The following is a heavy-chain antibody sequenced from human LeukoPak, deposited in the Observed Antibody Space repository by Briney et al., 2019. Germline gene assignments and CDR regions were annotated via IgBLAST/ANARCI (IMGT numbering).Heavy chain of an antibody. CDR3: ARYSPIDY. CDR1: GFTFSNYW. D-gene: IGHD2-15*01. V-gene: IGHV3-7*01. Sequence: GGSLRLSCAASGFTFSNYWMNWVRQAPGKGLEWVANIKQDGSEKYYVDSVEGRLTISRDNAKNSLYLQMNSLRAEDTAVYYCARYSPIDYWGQGTLVTVSS. J-gene: IGHJ4*02. CDR2: IKQDGSEK.